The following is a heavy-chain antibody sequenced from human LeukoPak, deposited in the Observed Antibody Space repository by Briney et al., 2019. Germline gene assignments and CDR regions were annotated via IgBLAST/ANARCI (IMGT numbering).Heavy chain of an antibody. V-gene: IGHV1-18*01. Sequence: GASVKVSCKASGYTFTSYGISWVRQAPGQGLEWMGWISAYNGNTNYAQKLQGRVTMTTDTSTSTDYMELRSLRSDDTAVYYCARVFYDPTYYDFWNGYQNWFDPWGQGTLVTVSS. D-gene: IGHD3-3*01. CDR1: GYTFTSYG. J-gene: IGHJ5*02. CDR3: ARVFYDPTYYDFWNGYQNWFDP. CDR2: ISAYNGNT.